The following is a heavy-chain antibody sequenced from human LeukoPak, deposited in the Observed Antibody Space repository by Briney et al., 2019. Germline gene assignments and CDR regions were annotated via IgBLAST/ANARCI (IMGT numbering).Heavy chain of an antibody. D-gene: IGHD3-22*01. V-gene: IGHV3-48*02. J-gene: IGHJ3*02. CDR3: ARVDWMIGAFDI. CDR1: GFTFSSYN. CDR2: ISSSSSIT. Sequence: QPGGSLRLSCAASGFTFSSYNMNWVRQAPGKGLEWVSFISSSSSITYYADSVRGRFTISRDNAKNSLYLQMNSLRDEDTAVYYCARVDWMIGAFDICGQGTMVTASS.